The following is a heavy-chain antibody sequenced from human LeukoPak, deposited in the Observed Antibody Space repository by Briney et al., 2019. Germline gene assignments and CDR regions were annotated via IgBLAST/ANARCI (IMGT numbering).Heavy chain of an antibody. D-gene: IGHD1-26*01. CDR3: AREGPYSGHYFDY. Sequence: PGGSLRLSCAASGFTFSSYSMNWVRQAPGKGLEWVSSISSSSSYIYYADSVKGRFTISRDNAKNSLYLQMNSLRAEDTAVYYCAREGPYSGHYFDYWGQGTLVTVSS. V-gene: IGHV3-21*01. CDR1: GFTFSSYS. J-gene: IGHJ4*02. CDR2: ISSSSSYI.